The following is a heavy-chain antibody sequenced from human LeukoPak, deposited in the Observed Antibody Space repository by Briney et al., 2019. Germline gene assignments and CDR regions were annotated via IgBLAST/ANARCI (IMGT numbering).Heavy chain of an antibody. CDR3: ARVWCSGGSCYSSRGAFDI. Sequence: GASVKVSCKSSGYTFTNFGISWVRQAPGQGLEWMGWITPYNGNTNYAQKLQGRVTLTTDTSTSTAYMELRSLRSDDTAVYYCARVWCSGGSCYSSRGAFDIWGQGTMVTVSS. V-gene: IGHV1-18*01. D-gene: IGHD2-15*01. CDR1: GYTFTNFG. J-gene: IGHJ3*02. CDR2: ITPYNGNT.